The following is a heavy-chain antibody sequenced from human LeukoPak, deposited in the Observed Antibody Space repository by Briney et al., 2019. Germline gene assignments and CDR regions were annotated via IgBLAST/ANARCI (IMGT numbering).Heavy chain of an antibody. J-gene: IGHJ4*02. CDR2: ISYDGSNK. D-gene: IGHD3-10*01. CDR3: ARAYGSGNYGSLY. CDR1: GFTFSSYA. Sequence: GGSLRLSCAASGFTFSSYAMHWVRQAPGKGLEWVAVISYDGSNKYYADSVKGRFTISRDNSKNTLYLQMNSLRADDTAVYYCARAYGSGNYGSLYWGQGTLVTVSS. V-gene: IGHV3-30-3*01.